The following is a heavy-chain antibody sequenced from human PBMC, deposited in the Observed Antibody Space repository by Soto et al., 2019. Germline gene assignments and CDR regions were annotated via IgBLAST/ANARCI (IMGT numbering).Heavy chain of an antibody. CDR3: ARHATRSYDY. V-gene: IGHV4-59*08. Sequence: SETLSLACTVSRGSISTYYWSWIRQPPGKGLECIGYIYYNGNTNYNPSLKSRVTISVDTSKNQFTLNLNSVTAADTAVYYRARHATRSYDYWGQGTLVTVSS. J-gene: IGHJ4*02. CDR1: RGSISTYY. CDR2: IYYNGNT.